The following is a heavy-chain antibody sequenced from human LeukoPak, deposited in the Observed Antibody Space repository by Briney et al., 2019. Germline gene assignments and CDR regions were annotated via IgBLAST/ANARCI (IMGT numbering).Heavy chain of an antibody. V-gene: IGHV1-18*01. CDR2: ISAYNGNT. J-gene: IGHJ4*02. D-gene: IGHD3-3*01. CDR3: ARDLGVGYDFWSGYLDPHFDY. CDR1: GYTFTSYG. Sequence: ASVKVSCTASGYTFTSYGISWVRQAPGQGLEWMGWISAYNGNTNYAQKLQGRVTMTTDTSTSTAYMELRSLRSDDTAVYYCARDLGVGYDFWSGYLDPHFDYWGQGTLVTVSS.